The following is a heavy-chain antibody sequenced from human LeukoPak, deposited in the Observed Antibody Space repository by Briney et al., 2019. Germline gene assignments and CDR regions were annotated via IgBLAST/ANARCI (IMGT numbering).Heavy chain of an antibody. Sequence: SETLSLTCTVSGGSISSYYWSWIRQPPGKGLEWSGYIYYSGSTNYNPSLKSRVTISVDTSKNQFSLKLSSVTAADTAVYYCARGYCSSTSCYTIDAFDIWGQGTMVTVSS. CDR1: GGSISSYY. D-gene: IGHD2-2*02. CDR2: IYYSGST. V-gene: IGHV4-59*01. J-gene: IGHJ3*02. CDR3: ARGYCSSTSCYTIDAFDI.